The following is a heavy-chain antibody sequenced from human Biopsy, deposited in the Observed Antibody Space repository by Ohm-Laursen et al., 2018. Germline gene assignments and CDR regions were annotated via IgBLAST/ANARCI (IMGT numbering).Heavy chain of an antibody. Sequence: TLSLTCIVSGGSISDYFWSWIRQPAGKGLEYIGPIYSSGRTYYNPSLKSRVTMLVATSDNQFSLKLSSVTAADTAVYFCARDAYGDYDTYY. J-gene: IGHJ6*03. CDR1: GGSISDYF. V-gene: IGHV4-4*07. D-gene: IGHD4-17*01. CDR2: IYSSGRT. CDR3: ARDAYGDYDTYY.